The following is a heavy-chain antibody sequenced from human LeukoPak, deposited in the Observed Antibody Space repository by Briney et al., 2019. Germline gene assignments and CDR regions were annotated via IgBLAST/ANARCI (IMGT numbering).Heavy chain of an antibody. CDR3: ARGGSSLIYFDY. CDR1: GGSISSGGYY. V-gene: IGHV4-31*03. D-gene: IGHD6-13*01. Sequence: PSETLSLTCTVSGGSISSGGYYWSWIRQHPGKGLAWIGYIYYSGSTYYNPSLKSRVTISVDTSKNQFSLKLSSVTAADTAVYYCARGGSSLIYFDYWGQGTLVTVSS. J-gene: IGHJ4*02. CDR2: IYYSGST.